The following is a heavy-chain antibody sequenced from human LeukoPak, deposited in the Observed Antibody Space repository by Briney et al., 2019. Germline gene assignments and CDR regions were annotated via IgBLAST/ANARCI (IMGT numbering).Heavy chain of an antibody. CDR1: GGSISSYY. J-gene: IGHJ5*02. Sequence: SETLSLTCTVSGGSISSYYWSWIRQPAGKGLEWIGRIYTSGSTDYNPSLKSRVTMSVDTSKNQFSLKLSSVTAADTAVYYCARGLVRGVISRFDPWGQGTLVTVSS. CDR2: IYTSGST. CDR3: ARGLVRGVISRFDP. D-gene: IGHD3-10*01. V-gene: IGHV4-4*07.